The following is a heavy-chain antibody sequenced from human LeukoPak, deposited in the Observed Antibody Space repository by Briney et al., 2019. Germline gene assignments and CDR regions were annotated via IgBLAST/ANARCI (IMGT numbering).Heavy chain of an antibody. J-gene: IGHJ5*02. V-gene: IGHV3-66*01. CDR2: IYSGGST. CDR1: GFTVSSNY. CDR3: ARVDFWSGYSLDP. Sequence: GGSLRLSCAASGFTVSSNYMSWVRQAPGKGLEWVSVIYSGGSTYYADSVKGRFTISRDNSKNTLYLQMNSLRAEDTAVYYCARVDFWSGYSLDPWGQGTLVTVSS. D-gene: IGHD3-3*01.